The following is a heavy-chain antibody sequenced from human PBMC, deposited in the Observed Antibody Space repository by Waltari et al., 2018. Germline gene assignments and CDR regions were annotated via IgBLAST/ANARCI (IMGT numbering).Heavy chain of an antibody. J-gene: IGHJ4*02. CDR1: GFSFSNAW. CDR3: TTLNSLRAPDI. Sequence: EVQLVASGGDSVKPGGSLRLSCAASGFSFSNAWMSWVRQAPGKGPEWIGRLKSNPDGGTTNYAAPVKGRFSISRDDSKNTLYLDMSSLETEDSAMYYCTTLNSLRAPDIWGQGTLVTVSS. V-gene: IGHV3-15*01. CDR2: LKSNPDGGTT. D-gene: IGHD1-7*01.